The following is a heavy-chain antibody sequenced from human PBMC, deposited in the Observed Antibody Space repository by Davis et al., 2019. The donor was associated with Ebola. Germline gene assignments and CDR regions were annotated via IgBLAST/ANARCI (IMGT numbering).Heavy chain of an antibody. D-gene: IGHD3-10*01. Sequence: SGPTLVKPTQTLTLTCTFSGFSLSTSGMCVSWIRQPPGKALEWLALIDWDDDKYYSTSLKTRLTISKDTSKNQVVLTMTNMDPVDTATYYCAHYYYGSGRGYFDYWGQGTLVTVSS. CDR2: IDWDDDK. CDR3: AHYYYGSGRGYFDY. CDR1: GFSLSTSGMC. V-gene: IGHV2-70*12. J-gene: IGHJ4*02.